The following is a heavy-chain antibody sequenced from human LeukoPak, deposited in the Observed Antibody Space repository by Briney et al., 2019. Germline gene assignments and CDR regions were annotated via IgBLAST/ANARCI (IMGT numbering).Heavy chain of an antibody. CDR3: ARALMDYGDAFDI. CDR1: GGSISGHY. Sequence: KPSETLSLSCTVSGGSISGHYWSWIRQPPGKGLEWIGYIYYSGSTYYNPSLKSRVTISVDTSKNQFSLKLSSVTAADTAVYYCARALMDYGDAFDIWGQGTMVTVSS. D-gene: IGHD4-17*01. CDR2: IYYSGST. J-gene: IGHJ3*02. V-gene: IGHV4-30-4*01.